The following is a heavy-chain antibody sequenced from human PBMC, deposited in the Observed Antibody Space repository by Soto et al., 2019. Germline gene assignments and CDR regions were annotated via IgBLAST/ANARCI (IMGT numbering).Heavy chain of an antibody. Sequence: QVQLQESGPGLVKPSQTLSLTCTVSGDSISSGGYYWTWIRQHPGKGLEWIGYNYYSGITYYNPSLKSRVTISLDTSKNQFSLKLSSDTAADTAVYYCARGSSIAGLYYGMDVWGQGTTVTVSS. J-gene: IGHJ6*02. CDR1: GDSISSGGYY. V-gene: IGHV4-31*03. D-gene: IGHD6-6*01. CDR3: ARGSSIAGLYYGMDV. CDR2: NYYSGIT.